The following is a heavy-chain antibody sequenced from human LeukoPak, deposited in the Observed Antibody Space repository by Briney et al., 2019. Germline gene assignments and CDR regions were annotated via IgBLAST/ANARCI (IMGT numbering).Heavy chain of an antibody. Sequence: SETLSLTCTVSGASISSYYWSWIRQPPGKGLEWIGYIYYSGSTNYNPSLKSRVTISVDTSKNQFSLKLNSVTAADTAVYCCARDRYGGNSGDFDYWGQGTLVTVSS. D-gene: IGHD4-23*01. V-gene: IGHV4-59*01. CDR2: IYYSGST. J-gene: IGHJ4*02. CDR1: GASISSYY. CDR3: ARDRYGGNSGDFDY.